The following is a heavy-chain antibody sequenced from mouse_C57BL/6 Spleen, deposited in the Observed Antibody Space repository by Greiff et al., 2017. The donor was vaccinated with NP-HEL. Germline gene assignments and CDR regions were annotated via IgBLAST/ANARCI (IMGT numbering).Heavy chain of an antibody. J-gene: IGHJ1*03. V-gene: IGHV1-19*01. CDR1: GYTFTDYY. CDR3: AREGGRDFDV. CDR2: INPYNGGT. Sequence: EVKLQESGPVLVKPGASVKMSCKASGYTFTDYYMNWVKQSHGKSLEWIGVINPYNGGTSYNQKFKGKATLTVDKSSSTAYMELNSLTSEDSAVYYCAREGGRDFDVWGTGTTVTVSS.